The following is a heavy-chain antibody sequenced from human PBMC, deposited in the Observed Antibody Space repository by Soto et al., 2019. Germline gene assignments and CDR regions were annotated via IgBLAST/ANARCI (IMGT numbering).Heavy chain of an antibody. V-gene: IGHV4-59*12. CDR2: IYYSGST. Sequence: PSETLSLTCTVSGGSISSYYWSWIRQPPGKGLEWIGYIYYSGSTNYNPSLKSRVTISVDTSKNQFSLKLSSVTAADTAVYYCARVLDYYDSSGNRLNWFDPWGQGTLVTVSS. CDR1: GGSISSYY. J-gene: IGHJ5*02. D-gene: IGHD3-22*01. CDR3: ARVLDYYDSSGNRLNWFDP.